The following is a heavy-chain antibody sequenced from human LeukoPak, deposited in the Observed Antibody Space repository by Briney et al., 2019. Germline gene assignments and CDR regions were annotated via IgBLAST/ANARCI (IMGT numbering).Heavy chain of an antibody. D-gene: IGHD1-7*01. CDR2: INHSGST. CDR1: GGSFSGYY. J-gene: IGHJ6*03. V-gene: IGHV4-34*01. Sequence: PSETLSLTCAVYGGSFSGYYWSWIRQPPGKGLEWIGEINHSGSTNYNPSLKSRVTISVDTSKNQFSLKLSSVTAADTAVYYCARDLVKTGTRWYMDVWGKGTTATVSS. CDR3: ARDLVKTGTRWYMDV.